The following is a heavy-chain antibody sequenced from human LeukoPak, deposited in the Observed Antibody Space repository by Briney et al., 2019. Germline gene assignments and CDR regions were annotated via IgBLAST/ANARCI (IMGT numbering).Heavy chain of an antibody. CDR1: GGSIRGYD. Sequence: SEAMSLTCTVSGGSIRGYDGSWVGQRPGKGREWLGYVYYNGISNYNACVKRRVVMAVGSAMNEFCLKQTSVTAADTAVYYCGKFLSGTGPTRDVWGQATTVTVSS. J-gene: IGHJ6*02. CDR2: VYYNGIS. D-gene: IGHD1-1*01. V-gene: IGHV4-59*01. CDR3: GKFLSGTGPTRDV.